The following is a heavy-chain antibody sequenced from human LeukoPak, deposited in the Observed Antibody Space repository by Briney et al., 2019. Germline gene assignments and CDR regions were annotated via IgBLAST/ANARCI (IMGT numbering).Heavy chain of an antibody. D-gene: IGHD2-2*01. CDR3: ARVAAAIPRWYFDL. CDR2: IIPIFGTS. J-gene: IGHJ2*01. Sequence: SVKISCKTSGGIITNYAISWVRQAPGQGLEWVGVIIPIFGTSNYAQKFQGRVTITADKSTNTAYMELSSLRSEDTAVYYCARVAAAIPRWYFDLWGRGTLVTVSS. V-gene: IGHV1-69*06. CDR1: GGIITNYA.